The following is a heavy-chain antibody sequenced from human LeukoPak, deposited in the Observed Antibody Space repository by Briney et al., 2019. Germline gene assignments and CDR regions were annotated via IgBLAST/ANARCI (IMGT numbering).Heavy chain of an antibody. V-gene: IGHV3-43*02. D-gene: IGHD5-18*01. CDR3: ARDTEGYIYGYYYYGMDV. Sequence: GGSLRLSCAASGFTFDDYAMHWVRQAPGKGLEWVSLISGDSHSTFYADAVKGRFTISRDNSKNSLYLQMNSLRNDDTALYYCARDTEGYIYGYYYYGMDVWGQGTTVTVSS. CDR2: ISGDSHST. CDR1: GFTFDDYA. J-gene: IGHJ6*02.